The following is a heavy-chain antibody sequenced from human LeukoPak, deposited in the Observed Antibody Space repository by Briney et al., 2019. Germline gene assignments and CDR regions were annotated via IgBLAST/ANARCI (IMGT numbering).Heavy chain of an antibody. D-gene: IGHD6-13*01. CDR2: INPSGGST. J-gene: IGHJ5*02. V-gene: IGHV1-46*01. CDR3: ARSIFAAAGPGDWFDP. Sequence: ASVKVSCKASGYTFTSYYMHWVRQAPGQGLEWMGIINPSGGSTSYAQKFQGRVTMTRDTSTSTVYMELSSLRSEDTAVYYCARSIFAAAGPGDWFDPWGQGTLVTVSS. CDR1: GYTFTSYY.